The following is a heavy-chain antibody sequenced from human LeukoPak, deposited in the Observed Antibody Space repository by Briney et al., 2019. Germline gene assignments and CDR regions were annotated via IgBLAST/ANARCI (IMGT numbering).Heavy chain of an antibody. D-gene: IGHD2-2*01. CDR1: GFTFSSYA. Sequence: GGSLRLSCAASGFTFSSYAMHWVRQAPGKGLEWVAVISYDGSNKYYADSVKGRFTISRDNSKNTLYLQMNSLRVEDTAVYYCARYCSSTSCRHFDYWGQGTLVTVSS. J-gene: IGHJ4*02. CDR3: ARYCSSTSCRHFDY. V-gene: IGHV3-30-3*01. CDR2: ISYDGSNK.